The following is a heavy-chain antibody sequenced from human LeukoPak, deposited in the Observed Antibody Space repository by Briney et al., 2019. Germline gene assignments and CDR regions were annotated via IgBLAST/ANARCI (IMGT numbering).Heavy chain of an antibody. V-gene: IGHV4-38-2*02. J-gene: IGHJ3*02. Sequence: SETLSLTCTVSGYSISSGYYWGWIRQPPGKGLEWIGSIYHSGSTYYNPSLKSRVTISVDTSKNQFSLKLSSVTAADTAVYYCAREYSSSWTDAFDIWGQGTMVTVSS. D-gene: IGHD6-13*01. CDR2: IYHSGST. CDR3: AREYSSSWTDAFDI. CDR1: GYSISSGYY.